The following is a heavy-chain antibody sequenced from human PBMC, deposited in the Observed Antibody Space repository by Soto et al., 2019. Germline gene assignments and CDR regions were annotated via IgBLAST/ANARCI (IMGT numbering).Heavy chain of an antibody. V-gene: IGHV3-23*01. CDR3: AKADTHAYYFDY. Sequence: EVQLLESGGGLVQPGGSLRLSCAASGFTFSSYAMSWVRQAPGKGLEWVSAISGSGGSTYYADSGKGRFTISRDNSKNTLYLQMNSLRAEDTAVYYCAKADTHAYYFDYWGQGTLVTVSS. CDR1: GFTFSSYA. CDR2: ISGSGGST. J-gene: IGHJ4*02. D-gene: IGHD5-18*01.